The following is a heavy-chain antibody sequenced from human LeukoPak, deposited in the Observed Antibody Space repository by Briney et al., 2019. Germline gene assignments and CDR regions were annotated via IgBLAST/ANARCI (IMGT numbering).Heavy chain of an antibody. V-gene: IGHV3-23*01. CDR1: GFTFSSYA. J-gene: IGHJ4*02. CDR3: AKDLWDIVVVVAATTGEFDY. Sequence: PGGSLRLSCAASGFTFSSYAMSWVRQAPGKGLEWVSAISGSGGSTYYADSVKGRFTISRDNSKNTLYVQMNSLRAEDTAVYYCAKDLWDIVVVVAATTGEFDYWGQGTLVTVSS. CDR2: ISGSGGST. D-gene: IGHD2-15*01.